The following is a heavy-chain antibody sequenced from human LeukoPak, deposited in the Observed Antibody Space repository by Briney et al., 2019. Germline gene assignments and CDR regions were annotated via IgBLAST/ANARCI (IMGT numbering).Heavy chain of an antibody. V-gene: IGHV4-39*07. CDR2: IYYSGST. CDR1: GGSISSSSYY. Sequence: SETLSLTCTVSGGSISSSSYYWGWIRQPPGKGLEWIGNIYYSGSTNYNSSLKSRVTISVDTSKNQFSLKLSSVTAADTAVYYCARVSVVTADFDYWGQGTLVTVSS. CDR3: ARVSVVTADFDY. J-gene: IGHJ4*02. D-gene: IGHD4-23*01.